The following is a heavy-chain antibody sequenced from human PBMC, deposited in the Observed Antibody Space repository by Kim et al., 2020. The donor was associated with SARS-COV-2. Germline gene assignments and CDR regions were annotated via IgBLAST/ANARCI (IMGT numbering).Heavy chain of an antibody. Sequence: GGSLRLSCAASGFTFSGSTIHWVRQASGKGLEWVGRISSKANSYATAYAASVKNRFTISSDDSKNTVYLQMNSLKTEDTAVYYCTRVNPIPGGWDDAFDIWGQGTMVTVSS. CDR2: ISSKANSYAT. J-gene: IGHJ3*02. CDR1: GFTFSGST. V-gene: IGHV3-73*01. D-gene: IGHD6-19*01. CDR3: TRVNPIPGGWDDAFDI.